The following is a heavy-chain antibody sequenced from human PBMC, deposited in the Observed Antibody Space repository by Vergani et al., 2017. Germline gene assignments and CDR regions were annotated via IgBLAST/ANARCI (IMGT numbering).Heavy chain of an antibody. CDR2: IYSGGST. V-gene: IGHV3-53*02. CDR3: ARGEYCSGGSCYFFAHYYGMDV. Sequence: EVQLVETGGGLIQPGGSLRLSCAASGFTVSSNYMSWVRQAPGKGLEWVSVIYSGGSTYYADSVKGRFTISRDNSKNTLYLQMNSLRAEDTAVYYCARGEYCSGGSCYFFAHYYGMDVWGQGTTVTVSS. J-gene: IGHJ6*02. CDR1: GFTVSSNY. D-gene: IGHD2-15*01.